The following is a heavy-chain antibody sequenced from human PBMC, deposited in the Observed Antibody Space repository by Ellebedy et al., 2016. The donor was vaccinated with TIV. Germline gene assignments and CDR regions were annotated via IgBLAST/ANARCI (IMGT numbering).Heavy chain of an antibody. V-gene: IGHV3-48*04. CDR1: GFIFSSYA. CDR3: AKDLPNWANDY. Sequence: GGSLRLSXEGSGFIFSSYAMNWVRQAPGKGLEWISYINARSEGIGYADSVKGRFTISRDNAKNSVYLQMNSLRADDTGVYYCAKDLPNWANDYWGQGVLVTVSS. CDR2: INARSEGI. J-gene: IGHJ4*02. D-gene: IGHD7-27*01.